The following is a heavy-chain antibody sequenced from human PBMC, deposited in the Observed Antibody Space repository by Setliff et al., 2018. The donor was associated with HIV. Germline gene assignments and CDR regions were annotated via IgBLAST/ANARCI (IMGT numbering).Heavy chain of an antibody. V-gene: IGHV1-2*02. Sequence: ASVKVSCKASGYTFTGYYMHWVRQAPGQGLEWMGWINPNSGGTNYAQKFQGRVTMTRDTSISTAYMELSRLRSDDTAVYYCARDGLNEFWSGSYDYYDMDVGGKGTTGTVSS. J-gene: IGHJ6*03. CDR2: INPNSGGT. CDR3: ARDGLNEFWSGSYDYYDMDV. D-gene: IGHD3-3*01. CDR1: GYTFTGYY.